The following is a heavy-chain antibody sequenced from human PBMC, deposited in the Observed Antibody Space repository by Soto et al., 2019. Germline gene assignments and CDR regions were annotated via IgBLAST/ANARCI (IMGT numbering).Heavy chain of an antibody. CDR3: ARGFSISTSGGGY. V-gene: IGHV1-69*02. CDR2: IIPILGIA. CDR1: GGTFSSYT. Sequence: SVKVSCKASGGTFSSYTISWVRQAPGQGLEWMGRIIPILGIANYAQKFQGRVTITADKSTSTAYMELSSLRSEDTAVYYCARGFSISTSGGGYWGQGTLVTVSS. J-gene: IGHJ4*02. D-gene: IGHD2-2*01.